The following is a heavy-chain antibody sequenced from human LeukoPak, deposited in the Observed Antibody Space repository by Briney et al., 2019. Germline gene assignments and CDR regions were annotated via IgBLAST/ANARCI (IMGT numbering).Heavy chain of an antibody. V-gene: IGHV4-38-2*02. CDR1: GGSISSGYY. CDR2: IYHSGST. D-gene: IGHD3-22*01. J-gene: IGHJ4*02. Sequence: SETLSLTCTVSGGSISSGYYWGWIRQPPGKGLEWIGSIYHSGSTYYNPSLKSRVTISVDTSKNQFSLKLSSVTAADTAVYYCASERGYYDSSGYYNVLDYWGQGTLVTVSS. CDR3: ASERGYYDSSGYYNVLDY.